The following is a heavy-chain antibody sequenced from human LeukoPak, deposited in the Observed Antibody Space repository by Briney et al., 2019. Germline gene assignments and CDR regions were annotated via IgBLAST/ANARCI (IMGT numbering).Heavy chain of an antibody. V-gene: IGHV3-23*01. CDR3: AKDEGSCSGGSCYPDYGMDV. D-gene: IGHD2-15*01. J-gene: IGHJ6*02. CDR2: ISGSGGST. Sequence: GGSLRLSCAASGFTFSSYAMSWVRQAPGKGLERVSAISGSGGSTYYADSVKGRFTISRDNSKNTLYLQMNSLRAEDTAVYYCAKDEGSCSGGSCYPDYGMDVWGQGTTVTVSS. CDR1: GFTFSSYA.